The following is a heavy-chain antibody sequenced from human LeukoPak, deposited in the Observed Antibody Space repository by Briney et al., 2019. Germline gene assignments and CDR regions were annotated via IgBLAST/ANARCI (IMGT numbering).Heavy chain of an antibody. V-gene: IGHV3-30*18. D-gene: IGHD3-22*01. J-gene: IGHJ4*02. Sequence: GGSLRLSCAASGFTFSSYGMHWVRQAPGKGPEWVAVISYVGSNKYYADSVKGRFTISRDNSKNTLYLQMNSLRAEDTAVYYCAKVPDSSGPGPYFDYWGQGTLLTVSS. CDR1: GFTFSSYG. CDR3: AKVPDSSGPGPYFDY. CDR2: ISYVGSNK.